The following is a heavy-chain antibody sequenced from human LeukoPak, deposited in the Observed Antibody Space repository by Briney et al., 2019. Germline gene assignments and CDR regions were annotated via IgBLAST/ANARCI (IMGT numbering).Heavy chain of an antibody. Sequence: GGSLRLSCAASGFYFANYAMSWVRQAPGKGLEWVSATVGGGSPNTYHADSVKGRFTISRDNSKNTLYLQMDTLTAEDTAVYYCAKDQGASSYSFDYWGRGTLVTVSS. J-gene: IGHJ4*02. V-gene: IGHV3-23*01. CDR3: AKDQGASSYSFDY. CDR2: TVGGGSPNT. D-gene: IGHD1-26*01. CDR1: GFYFANYA.